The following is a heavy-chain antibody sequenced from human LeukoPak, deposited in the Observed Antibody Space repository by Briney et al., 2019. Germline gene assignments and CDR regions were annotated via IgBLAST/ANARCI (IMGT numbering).Heavy chain of an antibody. D-gene: IGHD5-18*01. Sequence: SETLSLTCTVSGGSISSYYWSWIRQPPGKGLEWIGYIYYSGSTNYNPSLKSRVTISVDTSKNQFSLKLSSVTAADTAVYYCARFPGYSYGIFDYWGQGTLVTVSS. J-gene: IGHJ4*02. CDR1: GGSISSYY. V-gene: IGHV4-59*01. CDR2: IYYSGST. CDR3: ARFPGYSYGIFDY.